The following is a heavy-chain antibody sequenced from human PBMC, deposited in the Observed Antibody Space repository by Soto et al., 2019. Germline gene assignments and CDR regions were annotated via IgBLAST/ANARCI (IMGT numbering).Heavy chain of an antibody. CDR3: AKDWGLRYFDWLLLIFDY. CDR1: GFTFSSYA. V-gene: IGHV3-23*01. Sequence: GGSLRLSCAASGFTFSSYAMSWVRQAPGKGLEWASAISGSGGSTYYADSVKGRFTISRDNSKNTLYLQMNSLRAEDTAVYYCAKDWGLRYFDWLLLIFDYWGQGTLLTVPQ. D-gene: IGHD3-9*01. CDR2: ISGSGGST. J-gene: IGHJ4*02.